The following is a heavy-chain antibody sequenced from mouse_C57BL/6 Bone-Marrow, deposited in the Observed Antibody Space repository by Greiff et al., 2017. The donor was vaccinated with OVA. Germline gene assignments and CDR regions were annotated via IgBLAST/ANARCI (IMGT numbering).Heavy chain of an antibody. J-gene: IGHJ3*01. CDR3: ARGYIFAY. Sequence: VQLQQSVAELVRPGASVKLSCTASGFTIKNTYMHWVKQRPEQGLEWIGRIDPANGNTKYAPKFQGKATITADTSSNTAYLQLSSLTSEDTAIYYCARGYIFAYWGQGTLVTVSA. CDR2: IDPANGNT. CDR1: GFTIKNTY. V-gene: IGHV14-3*01. D-gene: IGHD1-3*01.